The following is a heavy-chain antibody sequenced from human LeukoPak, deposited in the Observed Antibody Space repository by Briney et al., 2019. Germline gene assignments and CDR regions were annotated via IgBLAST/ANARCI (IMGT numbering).Heavy chain of an antibody. Sequence: GGSLRLSCATSGFTFSPYSFNRVRQAPGKGLEWIPYINAHRTIYYADSVEGRFTISRDNAKNSAYLQLNSLRVEDTAMYYCARSVEGSFDYWGQGTLVTVSS. J-gene: IGHJ4*02. CDR3: ARSVEGSFDY. D-gene: IGHD6-19*01. CDR1: GFTFSPYS. CDR2: INAHRTI. V-gene: IGHV3-48*01.